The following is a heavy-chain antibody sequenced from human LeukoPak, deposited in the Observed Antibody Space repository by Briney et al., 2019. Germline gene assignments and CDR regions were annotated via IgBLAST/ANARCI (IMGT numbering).Heavy chain of an antibody. J-gene: IGHJ3*02. Sequence: ASVKVSCKASGYTFTSYYMHWVRQAPGQGLEWMGIINPSGGSTSYAQKFQGRVTMTRDMSTSTAYMELSRLRSDDTAVYYCARVMITFGGVLASNAFDIWGQGTMVTVSS. CDR1: GYTFTSYY. V-gene: IGHV1-46*01. CDR2: INPSGGST. D-gene: IGHD3-16*01. CDR3: ARVMITFGGVLASNAFDI.